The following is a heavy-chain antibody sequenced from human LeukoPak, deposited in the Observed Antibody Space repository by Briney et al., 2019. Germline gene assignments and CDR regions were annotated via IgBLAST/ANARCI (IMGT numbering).Heavy chain of an antibody. CDR1: GFTFSSYA. CDR3: AKARYDFWSGYPYYFDY. Sequence: GGSLRLSCAASGFTFSSYAMSWVRQAPGKGLEWVSAISGSGGSTYYADSVKGWFTISRDNSKNTLYLQMNSLRAEDTAVYYCAKARYDFWSGYPYYFDYWGQGTLVTVSS. V-gene: IGHV3-23*01. J-gene: IGHJ4*02. D-gene: IGHD3-3*01. CDR2: ISGSGGST.